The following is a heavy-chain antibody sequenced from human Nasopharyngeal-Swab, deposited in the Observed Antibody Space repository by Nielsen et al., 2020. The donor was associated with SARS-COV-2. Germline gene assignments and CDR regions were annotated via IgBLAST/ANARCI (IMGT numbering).Heavy chain of an antibody. D-gene: IGHD3-22*01. Sequence: GGSLRLSCAASGFTFSSYSMNWVRQAPGKGLEWVSYISSSSSTVYYADSVKGRFTISGDNAKNSLYLQMNSLRDEDTAVYYCARGGYYDNWFDPWGQGTLVTVSS. J-gene: IGHJ5*02. CDR3: ARGGYYDNWFDP. CDR1: GFTFSSYS. V-gene: IGHV3-48*02. CDR2: ISSSSSTV.